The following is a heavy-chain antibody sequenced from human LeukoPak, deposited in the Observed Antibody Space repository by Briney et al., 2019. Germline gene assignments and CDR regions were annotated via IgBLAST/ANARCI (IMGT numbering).Heavy chain of an antibody. Sequence: GGSLRLSCAASGFTFSSYGMHWVRQAPGKGLEWVAFIRYDGSNKYYADSVKGRFTISRDNSKNTLYLQMNSLRAEDTAVYYCAKGLVTSSSPFVYWGQGTLVTVSS. CDR3: AKGLVTSSSPFVY. J-gene: IGHJ4*02. V-gene: IGHV3-30*02. D-gene: IGHD2-2*01. CDR2: IRYDGSNK. CDR1: GFTFSSYG.